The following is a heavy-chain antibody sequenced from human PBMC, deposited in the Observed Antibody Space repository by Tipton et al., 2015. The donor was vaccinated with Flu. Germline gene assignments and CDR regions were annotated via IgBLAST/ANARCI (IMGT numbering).Heavy chain of an antibody. D-gene: IGHD5-18*01. V-gene: IGHV4-59*01. CDR2: IYYNGDT. J-gene: IGHJ4*02. Sequence: TLSLTCSLSGGSISSYYCNWVRQSPGKGLEWIGHIYYNGDTNYNPSLKSRVPISIDTSKNQSSLTLSSVTAADTAVYYFATDPGYNNGRLYFASWGQGTLVTVSS. CDR3: ATDPGYNNGRLYFAS. CDR1: GGSISSYY.